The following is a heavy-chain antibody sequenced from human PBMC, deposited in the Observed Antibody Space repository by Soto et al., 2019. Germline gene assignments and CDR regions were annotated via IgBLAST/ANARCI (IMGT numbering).Heavy chain of an antibody. CDR2: ISYDGSNK. D-gene: IGHD6-19*01. V-gene: IGHV3-30*18. CDR3: AKDMSVAGARDYYGMDV. CDR1: GFTFSSYG. Sequence: PVGSLRLSCAASGFTFSSYGMHWVRQAPGKGLEWVAVISYDGSNKYYADSVKGRFTISRDNSKNTLYLQMNSLRAEDTAVYYCAKDMSVAGARDYYGMDVWGQGTTVTVSS. J-gene: IGHJ6*02.